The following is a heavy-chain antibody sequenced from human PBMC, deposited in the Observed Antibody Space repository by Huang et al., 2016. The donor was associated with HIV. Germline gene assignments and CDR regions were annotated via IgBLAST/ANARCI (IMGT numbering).Heavy chain of an antibody. CDR2: FEPEIGET. CDR3: ATGFDVFFDF. D-gene: IGHD3-9*01. Sequence: QVQLVQSRAEVKKPGASVKVSCKVSEYTLTELSIHWVRQPPGKGLAWMGGFEPEIGETIYAQKFQGRVTMTEDTSTETAVMELSGLRPEDTAVYYCATGFDVFFDFWGQGTLVTVSS. CDR1: EYTLTELS. V-gene: IGHV1-24*01. J-gene: IGHJ4*02.